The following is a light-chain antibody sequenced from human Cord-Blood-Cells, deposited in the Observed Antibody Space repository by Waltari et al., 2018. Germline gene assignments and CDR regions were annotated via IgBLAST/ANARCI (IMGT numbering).Light chain of an antibody. Sequence: AIQMTQSPSSLSASVGDRVTITCRASQGIRNDLGWYQQKPGKAPKLLIYAASSLQSGLPTTFSGSGSGTDFTLTISSLQTEDLATYYCLQDYNYPWTFGQGTKVEIK. V-gene: IGKV1-6*01. J-gene: IGKJ1*01. CDR3: LQDYNYPWT. CDR1: QGIRND. CDR2: AAS.